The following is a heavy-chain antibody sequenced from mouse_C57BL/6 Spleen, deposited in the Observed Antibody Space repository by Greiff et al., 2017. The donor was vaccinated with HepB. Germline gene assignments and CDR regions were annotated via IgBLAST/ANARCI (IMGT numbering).Heavy chain of an antibody. V-gene: IGHV1-82*01. D-gene: IGHD2-3*01. CDR2: IYPGDGDT. CDR3: ARWPPIYDGYYDYFDN. J-gene: IGHJ2*01. CDR1: GYAFSSSW. Sequence: VQLQQSGPELVKPGASVKISCKASGYAFSSSWMNWVKQRPGKGLEWIERIYPGDGDTNYNGKFKGKATLTADKSSSTAYMQISSLTSEESAVYFYARWPPIYDGYYDYFDNWVQGTTLTVSS.